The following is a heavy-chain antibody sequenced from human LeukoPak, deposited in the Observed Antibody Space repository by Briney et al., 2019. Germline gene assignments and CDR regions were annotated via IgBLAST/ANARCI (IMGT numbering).Heavy chain of an antibody. Sequence: ASVKVSCKASGYSFTGYYMHWVRQAPGQGLEWMGWINPDSGGTNYAQKFQGRVTMTRDTSITTAYMELSSLRSEDTAVYYCARGARGTSYYDFWSGYAFSYYYYYMDVWGKGTTVTVSS. J-gene: IGHJ6*03. V-gene: IGHV1-2*02. CDR2: INPDSGGT. D-gene: IGHD3-3*01. CDR1: GYSFTGYY. CDR3: ARGARGTSYYDFWSGYAFSYYYYYMDV.